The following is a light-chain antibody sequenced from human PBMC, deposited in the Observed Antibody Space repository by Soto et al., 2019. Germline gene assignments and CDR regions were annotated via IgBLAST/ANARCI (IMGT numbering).Light chain of an antibody. V-gene: IGKV1-33*01. CDR3: QQYDDLLRAT. CDR1: EDIRNY. J-gene: IGKJ2*01. CDR2: DAS. Sequence: DIQMTQSPSSLSAFVGDRVTITCQASEDIRNYLNWYQQKPGKAPKLLIFDASNLETGVPSRFSGSGSGTDFTFTITNLQPEDIATYYCQQYDDLLRATFGQGTKLDIK.